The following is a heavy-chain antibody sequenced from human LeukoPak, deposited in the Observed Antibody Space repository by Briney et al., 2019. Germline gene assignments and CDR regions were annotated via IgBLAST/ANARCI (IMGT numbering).Heavy chain of an antibody. D-gene: IGHD3-16*01. CDR1: GYIFTTYW. CDR2: IYPGDSES. CDR3: ARGLNDYFDY. V-gene: IGHV5-51*01. Sequence: GESLKISCQASGYIFTTYWIGWVRQMPGKGLECMGIIYPGDSESRYSPSFQGQVTISADKSISTAYLQWSSLKASDTAMYYCARGLNDYFDYWGQGTLVTVSS. J-gene: IGHJ4*02.